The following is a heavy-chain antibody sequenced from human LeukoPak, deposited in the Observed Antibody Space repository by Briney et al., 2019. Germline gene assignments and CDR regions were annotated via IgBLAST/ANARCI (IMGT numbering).Heavy chain of an antibody. V-gene: IGHV4-39*01. CDR3: ARVAGYCSGGSCYKWAYMDV. CDR2: IYYSGST. J-gene: IGHJ6*03. D-gene: IGHD2-15*01. Sequence: SETLSLTCTVSGGSISSSSYYWGWIRQPPGKGLEWIGYIYYSGSTYYNPSLKSRVTMSVDTSKNQFSLKLSSVTAADTAVYYCARVAGYCSGGSCYKWAYMDVWGKGTTVTVSS. CDR1: GGSISSSSYY.